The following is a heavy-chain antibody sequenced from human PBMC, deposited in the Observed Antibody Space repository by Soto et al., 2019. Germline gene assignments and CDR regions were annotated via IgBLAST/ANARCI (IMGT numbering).Heavy chain of an antibody. CDR1: GYSFTTYL. V-gene: IGHV1-46*01. Sequence: QVQLVQSAAEVRKPGASVKVSCRTSGYSFTTYLMHWVRQAPGQGLEWMGILNPTAGRTSYSQKFQGRVTMTSDASTSTAYMELTGLRSDDTAVYYCARAVRGGLTVVTPGYWGQGPLVTVSS. J-gene: IGHJ4*02. CDR3: ARAVRGGLTVVTPGY. D-gene: IGHD3-9*01. CDR2: LNPTAGRT.